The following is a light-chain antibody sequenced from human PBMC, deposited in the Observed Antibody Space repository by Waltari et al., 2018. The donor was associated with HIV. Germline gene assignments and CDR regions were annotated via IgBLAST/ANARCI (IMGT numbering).Light chain of an antibody. CDR1: KLGDKY. CDR3: QAWDSSTVV. J-gene: IGLJ3*02. V-gene: IGLV3-1*01. CDR2: QDN. Sequence: SYELTQSPSVSVSPGQTASITCSGDKLGDKYACWYQQKPGQSPVLVIYQDNKRPSGIPERFSGSTSGNTATLTLSGTQAMDEADYYCQAWDSSTVVFGGGTKLTVL.